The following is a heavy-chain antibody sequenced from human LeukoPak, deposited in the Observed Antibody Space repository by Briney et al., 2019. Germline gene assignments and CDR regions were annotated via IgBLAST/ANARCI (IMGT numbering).Heavy chain of an antibody. CDR2: IYHSGSN. CDR1: GYSISSGYY. V-gene: IGHV4-38-2*01. Sequence: SGTLSLTCAVSGYSISSGYYWGWIRQPPGKGLEWIGSIYHSGSNYYNPSLKSRVTISVDTSKNQFSLKMSTVTAADAAVYYCASQGVHSSSRGFDPWGQGTLVTVSS. D-gene: IGHD6-13*01. CDR3: ASQGVHSSSRGFDP. J-gene: IGHJ5*02.